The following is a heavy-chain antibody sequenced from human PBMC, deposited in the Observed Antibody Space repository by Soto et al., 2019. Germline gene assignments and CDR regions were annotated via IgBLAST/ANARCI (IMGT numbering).Heavy chain of an antibody. CDR2: ISYDGSNK. J-gene: IGHJ6*04. CDR3: ARDFRKGSITRGGVVGYYYYCMEG. V-gene: IGHV3-30-3*01. CDR1: GFTFSSYA. D-gene: IGHD3-3*01. Sequence: GGSLRLSCAASGFTFSSYAMHWFRQAPGKGLEWVAVISYDGSNKYYADSVKGRFTISRDNSKNTLYLQMNSLRAEDTAVYYCARDFRKGSITRGGVVGYYYYCMEGWGKGTKVTVAS.